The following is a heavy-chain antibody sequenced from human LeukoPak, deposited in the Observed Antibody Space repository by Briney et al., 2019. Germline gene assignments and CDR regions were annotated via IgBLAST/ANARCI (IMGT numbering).Heavy chain of an antibody. Sequence: PSETLSLTCAVYGGSFSGYYWSWIRQPPGKGLEWIGYIYYSGSTYYNPSLKSRVTISVDTSKNQFSLKLSSVTAADTAVYYCARDLLNEGNHLDYWGQGTLVTVSS. D-gene: IGHD4-23*01. CDR1: GGSFSGYY. J-gene: IGHJ4*02. V-gene: IGHV4-30-4*08. CDR2: IYYSGST. CDR3: ARDLLNEGNHLDY.